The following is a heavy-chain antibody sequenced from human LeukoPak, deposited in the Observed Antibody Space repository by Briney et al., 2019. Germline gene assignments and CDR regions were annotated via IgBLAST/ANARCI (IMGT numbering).Heavy chain of an antibody. CDR2: IYHSGST. CDR3: ARGVEWELLGAFDI. CDR1: GGSISSYY. D-gene: IGHD1-26*01. V-gene: IGHV4-38-2*02. J-gene: IGHJ3*02. Sequence: SETLSLTCTVSGGSISSYYWGWLRQPPGKGLEWIGSIYHSGSTYYNPSLKSRVTISVDTSKNQFSLKLSSVTAADTAVYYCARGVEWELLGAFDIWGQGTMVTVSS.